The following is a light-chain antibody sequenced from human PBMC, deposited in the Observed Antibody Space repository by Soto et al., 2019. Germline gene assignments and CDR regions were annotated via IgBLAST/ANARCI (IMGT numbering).Light chain of an antibody. Sequence: EIVMTQSPATLSVSPGDTATLSCRASQSVAGNLAWYQQKPGQPPRLLIYGVSTRATGVPARFSGSGSETDFTLTISSLEPEDFAVYYCQQRSSWPLTFGGGTKVDIK. CDR3: QQRSSWPLT. J-gene: IGKJ4*01. CDR1: QSVAGN. CDR2: GVS. V-gene: IGKV3-15*01.